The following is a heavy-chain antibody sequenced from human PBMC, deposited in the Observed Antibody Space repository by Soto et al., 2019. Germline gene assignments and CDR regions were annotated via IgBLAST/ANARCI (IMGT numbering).Heavy chain of an antibody. D-gene: IGHD6-13*01. CDR2: ISSSGGYI. CDR1: GFTFSGHT. J-gene: IGHJ6*02. V-gene: IGHV3-21*02. CDR3: AGRIAAGGGMDV. Sequence: EVQLVESGGGLVKPGGSLRLSCEASGFTFSGHTLTWVRQAPGKGLEWVSSISSSGGYIHYADSVKGRFTISRDNANNSLFLQINSLRVEDTALYYCAGRIAAGGGMDVWGQGTTVSVSS.